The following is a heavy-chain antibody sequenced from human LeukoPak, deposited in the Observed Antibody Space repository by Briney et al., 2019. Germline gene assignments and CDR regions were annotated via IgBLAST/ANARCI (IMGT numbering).Heavy chain of an antibody. CDR1: GGSISSYY. Sequence: SETLSLTCTVSGGSISSYYWSWIRQPPGKGLEWIGYIYSSGSTNYNPSLKSRVTISVDTSKNQFSLKLSSVTAADTAVYYCARGAGSLLDYWGQGTLVTVSS. J-gene: IGHJ4*02. D-gene: IGHD6-13*01. V-gene: IGHV4-59*01. CDR3: ARGAGSLLDY. CDR2: IYSSGST.